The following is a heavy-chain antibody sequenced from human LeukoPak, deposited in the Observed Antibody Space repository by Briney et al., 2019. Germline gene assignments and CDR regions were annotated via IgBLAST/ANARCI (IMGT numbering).Heavy chain of an antibody. CDR1: GFTFSDYY. V-gene: IGHV3-11*04. J-gene: IGHJ3*02. D-gene: IGHD6-19*01. Sequence: GGSLRLSCAASGFTFSDYYMSWIRQAPGKGLEWVSSISSSGGDSGTTIYYTASVKGRFTIPRDNVTKSQYLQMNSLGRGDTAVYYCARDSTPYSSDCYYDAFDIWGPGTMVTVSS. CDR2: ISSSGGDSGTTI. CDR3: ARDSTPYSSDCYYDAFDI.